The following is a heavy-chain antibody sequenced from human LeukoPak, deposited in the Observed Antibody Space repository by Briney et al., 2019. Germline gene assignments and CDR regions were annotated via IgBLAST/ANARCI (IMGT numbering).Heavy chain of an antibody. CDR3: ASTFYGDSPPY. CDR1: GFTFSSYA. V-gene: IGHV3-66*01. Sequence: GGSLRLSCAASGFTFSSYAMSWVRQAPGKGLEWVSVIYSGGSTYYADSVKGRFTISRDNSKNTLYLQMNSLRAEDTAVYYCASTFYGDSPPYWGQGTLVTVSS. J-gene: IGHJ4*02. D-gene: IGHD4-17*01. CDR2: IYSGGST.